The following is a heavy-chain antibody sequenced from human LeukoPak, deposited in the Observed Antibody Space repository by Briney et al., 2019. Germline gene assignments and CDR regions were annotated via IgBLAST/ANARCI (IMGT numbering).Heavy chain of an antibody. D-gene: IGHD5-12*01. V-gene: IGHV4-31*03. CDR1: GGSISSGGYY. CDR2: IYYSGST. Sequence: SETLSLTCTVSGGSISSGGYYWSWIRQHPGKGLEWIGYIYYSGSTYYNPSLKSRVTISVDTSKNQFSLKLSSVTAADTAVYYCARDSEGGYVFYVWGQGTTVTVSS. CDR3: ARDSEGGYVFYV. J-gene: IGHJ6*02.